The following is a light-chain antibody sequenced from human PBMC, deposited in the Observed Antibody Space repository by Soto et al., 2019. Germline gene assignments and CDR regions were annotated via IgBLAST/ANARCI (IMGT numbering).Light chain of an antibody. J-gene: IGKJ1*01. V-gene: IGKV3-20*01. CDR3: QQCSFSPRT. Sequence: EIVLTQSPGTLSLSPGERATLSCRASQSVTNNYLDWFPQKPGQAPRLLIFDASIRADGIPDRFSGSGSETDFTLTISRLEPEDSAVYYCQQCSFSPRTFGQGTKVDIK. CDR2: DAS. CDR1: QSVTNNY.